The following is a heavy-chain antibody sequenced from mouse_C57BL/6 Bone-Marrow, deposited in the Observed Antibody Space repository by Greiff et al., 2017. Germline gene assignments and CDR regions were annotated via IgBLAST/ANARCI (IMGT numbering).Heavy chain of an antibody. CDR1: GFNIKDYY. V-gene: IGHV14-2*01. D-gene: IGHD1-1*01. CDR3: ASITTVVDWYFDV. Sequence: VQLQQSGAELVKPGASVKLSCTASGFNIKDYYMHWVKQRTEQGLEWIGRIDPEDGETKYAPKFPGKATITADTSSNTAYLQLSSLTSEDTAVYYGASITTVVDWYFDVWGTGTTVTVSS. J-gene: IGHJ1*03. CDR2: IDPEDGET.